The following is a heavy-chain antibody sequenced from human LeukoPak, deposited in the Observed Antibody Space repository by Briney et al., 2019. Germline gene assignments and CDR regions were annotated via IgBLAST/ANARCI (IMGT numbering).Heavy chain of an antibody. CDR2: INSDGSST. CDR1: GFTSSSYC. Sequence: GGSLRVSCTASGFTSSSYCMHWVRQAPGKGLVWVSRINSDGSSTTYADSVKGRFTISRDNAKNTLYLQMNSLRAEDTAVYYCERGYCSGCNCQFDYWGQGTLVTVSS. J-gene: IGHJ4*02. V-gene: IGHV3-74*01. CDR3: ERGYCSGCNCQFDY. D-gene: IGHD2-15*01.